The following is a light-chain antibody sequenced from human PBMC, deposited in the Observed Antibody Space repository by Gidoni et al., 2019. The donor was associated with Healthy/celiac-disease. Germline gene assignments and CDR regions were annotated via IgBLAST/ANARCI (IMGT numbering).Light chain of an antibody. CDR3: QQRSNWPPGS. J-gene: IGKJ4*01. V-gene: IGKV3-11*01. Sequence: VLTHSPATLSLSPGERATLSCRASQSVSSYLAWYQQKPGQSPRLLIYDASNRATGIPARFSGSGSGTDFTLTISSLEPEDFAVYYCQQRSNWPPGSFGGGTKVEIK. CDR1: QSVSSY. CDR2: DAS.